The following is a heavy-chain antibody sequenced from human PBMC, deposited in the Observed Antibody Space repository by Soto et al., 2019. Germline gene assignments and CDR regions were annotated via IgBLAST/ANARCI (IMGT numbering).Heavy chain of an antibody. CDR2: INAGNGNT. CDR1: GYSFTSYA. V-gene: IGHV1-3*01. CDR3: ARGLYPSEAGTSWSDP. D-gene: IGHD6-13*01. J-gene: IGHJ5*02. Sequence: QVQLVQSGAEVKKPGASVKVSCKTSGYSFTSYATHWLRQAPGQRLEWMGCINAGNGNTKSSQKFQGRVTITRDTSASTAYMELSSRKSEATAVYYGARGLYPSEAGTSWSDPWGQELRSPSPQ.